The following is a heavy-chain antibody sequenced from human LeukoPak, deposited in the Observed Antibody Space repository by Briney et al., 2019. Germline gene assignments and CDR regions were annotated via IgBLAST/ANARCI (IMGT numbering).Heavy chain of an antibody. J-gene: IGHJ4*02. CDR3: ARDHRLRLEDY. CDR1: GFTLSDYA. V-gene: IGHV3-7*01. D-gene: IGHD4-17*01. Sequence: GRSLRLSCAASGFTLSDYAMHWVRQAPGKGLEWVANIKQDGSEKYYVDSVKGRFTISRDNAKNSLYLQMNSLRAEDTAVYYCARDHRLRLEDYWGQGTLVTVSS. CDR2: IKQDGSEK.